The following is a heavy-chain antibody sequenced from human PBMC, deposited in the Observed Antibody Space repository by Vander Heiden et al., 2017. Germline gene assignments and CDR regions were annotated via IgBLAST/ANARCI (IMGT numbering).Heavy chain of an antibody. D-gene: IGHD3-22*01. J-gene: IGHJ3*02. V-gene: IGHV3-21*01. CDR2: ISSSSSYI. Sequence: EVQLVESGGGLVKPGGSLRRSCAAAGFTVGSYSMNWVRQAPGKGLEWVSSISSSSSYIYYADSVKGRFTISRDNAKNSLYLQMNSLRAEDTAVYYCARPWGSSGPNIWGQGTMVTVSS. CDR1: GFTVGSYS. CDR3: ARPWGSSGPNI.